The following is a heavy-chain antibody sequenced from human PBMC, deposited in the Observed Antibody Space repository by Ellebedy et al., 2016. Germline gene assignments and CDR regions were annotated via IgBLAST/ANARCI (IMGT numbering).Heavy chain of an antibody. CDR1: GFTFGNFF. J-gene: IGHJ4*02. D-gene: IGHD4-17*01. CDR3: YYGHYSGY. Sequence: GGSLRLCXVASGFTFGNFFMSWVRQAPGGGLEWISTISGGGDTTVSADSVKGRFTISRDNFRNTLYLQMNSLRAEDTAVYYCYYGHYSGYWGQGTLVTVSS. CDR2: ISGGGDTT. V-gene: IGHV3-23*01.